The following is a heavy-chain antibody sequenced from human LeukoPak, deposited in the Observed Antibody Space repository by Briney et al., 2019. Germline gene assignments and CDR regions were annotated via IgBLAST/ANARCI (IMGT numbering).Heavy chain of an antibody. V-gene: IGHV3-64*01. J-gene: IGHJ4*02. CDR3: ARDSGIVVVPAAITYYFDY. Sequence: GGSLRLSCAASGFTFSSYAMHWVRQAPGKGLEYVSAISSNGGSTYYANSVKGRFTISRDNSKNTLYLQMNSLRAEDTAVYYCARDSGIVVVPAAITYYFDYWGQGTLVTVSS. D-gene: IGHD2-2*01. CDR2: ISSNGGST. CDR1: GFTFSSYA.